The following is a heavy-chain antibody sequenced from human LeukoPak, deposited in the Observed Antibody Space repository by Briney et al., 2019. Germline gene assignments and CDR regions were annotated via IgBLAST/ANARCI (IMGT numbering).Heavy chain of an antibody. Sequence: SETLSLTCAVHGGSFSGYYWSWIRQPPGKGLEWIGEINHSGSTNYNPSLKSRVTISVDTSKNQFSLKLSSVTAADTAVYYCASVQTAPYYYYMDVWGKGTTVTVSS. V-gene: IGHV4-34*01. J-gene: IGHJ6*03. D-gene: IGHD1-1*01. CDR1: GGSFSGYY. CDR2: INHSGST. CDR3: ASVQTAPYYYYMDV.